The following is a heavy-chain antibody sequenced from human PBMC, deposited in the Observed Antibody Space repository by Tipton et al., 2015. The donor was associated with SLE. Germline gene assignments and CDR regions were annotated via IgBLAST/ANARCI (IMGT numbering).Heavy chain of an antibody. CDR1: DYSIRRGFF. CDR2: IYHSGTT. Sequence: TLSLTCAVSDYSIRRGFFWAWIRQSPGKGLEWIANIYHSGTTYYNPSLKSRVTISVDTSKNQFSLKLSSVTAADTAVYYCARDSITMVQGDTVSLSWLDPWGQGTTVTVSS. V-gene: IGHV4-38-2*02. J-gene: IGHJ6*02. D-gene: IGHD3-10*01. CDR3: ARDSITMVQGDTVSLSWLDP.